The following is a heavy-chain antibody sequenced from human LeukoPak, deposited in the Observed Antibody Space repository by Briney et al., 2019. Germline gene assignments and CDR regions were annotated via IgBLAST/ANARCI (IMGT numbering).Heavy chain of an antibody. J-gene: IGHJ4*02. Sequence: PGGSLRLSCAASGFTFSSYAMSWVRQAPGKGLEWVSAISGSGGSTYYADSVKGRFTISRDNSKNTLYLQMNSLRAEDTAVCFCARESVDTTLVHVDYWGQGTLVTVSS. D-gene: IGHD5-18*01. CDR2: ISGSGGST. V-gene: IGHV3-23*01. CDR1: GFTFSSYA. CDR3: ARESVDTTLVHVDY.